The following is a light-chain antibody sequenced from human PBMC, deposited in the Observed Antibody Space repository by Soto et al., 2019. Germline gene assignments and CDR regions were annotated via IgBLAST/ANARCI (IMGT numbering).Light chain of an antibody. CDR1: SSDVGGYNF. V-gene: IGLV2-8*01. Sequence: QLVLTQPPSASGSPGQSVTISCTGASSDVGGYNFVSWYQHHPGKAPRLMIYDVTQRPSGVPDRFPGSKSGNTASLTVSGLQVDDEAYYYCSSYAGSSIPVAFGGGTKLTVL. CDR2: DVT. CDR3: SSYAGSSIPVA. J-gene: IGLJ2*01.